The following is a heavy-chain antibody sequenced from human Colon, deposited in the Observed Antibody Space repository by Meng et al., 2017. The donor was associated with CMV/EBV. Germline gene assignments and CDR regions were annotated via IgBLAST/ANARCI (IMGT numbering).Heavy chain of an antibody. CDR2: IYGSGSTI. V-gene: IGHV3-23*03. CDR1: GLTFSTYS. CDR3: VKDRTPDGLFEFDF. J-gene: IGHJ4*02. D-gene: IGHD1-14*01. Sequence: GESLKISCSASGLTFSTYSMSWVRQAPGKGLEWVSIIYGSGSTIIYADSVRGRFTISRHNSRNIVYLQMNNLRADDTGIYYCVKDRTPDGLFEFDFWGQGTLVTVSS.